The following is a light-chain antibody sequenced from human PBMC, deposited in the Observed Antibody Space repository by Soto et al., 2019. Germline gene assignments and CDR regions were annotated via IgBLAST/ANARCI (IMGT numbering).Light chain of an antibody. V-gene: IGKV3-15*01. CDR2: GAS. J-gene: IGKJ2*01. CDR3: QRYNTWPYT. Sequence: EIVMTQSPAILSVSPGERATLSCRASQSISSNLAWYQQKPGQAPRLLIYGASTRATGIPARFSGSGSGTEFTLTISSLKSEDFAVYYCQRYNTWPYTFGQGTKLEIK. CDR1: QSISSN.